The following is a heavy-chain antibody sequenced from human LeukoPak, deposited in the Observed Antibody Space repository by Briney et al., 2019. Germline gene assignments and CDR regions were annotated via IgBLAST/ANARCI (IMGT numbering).Heavy chain of an antibody. CDR2: INPSGGST. D-gene: IGHD6-13*01. J-gene: IGHJ4*02. V-gene: IGHV1-46*01. CDR1: GYTFTSYY. CDR3: ARGGRGPRAAGPYYFDY. Sequence: ASVKVSCKASGYTFTSYYMHWVRQAPGQGLEWMGIINPSGGSTSYAQKFQGRVTMTRDTSTSTVYMELSSLRSEDTAVYYCARGGRGPRAAGPYYFDYWGQGTLVTVSS.